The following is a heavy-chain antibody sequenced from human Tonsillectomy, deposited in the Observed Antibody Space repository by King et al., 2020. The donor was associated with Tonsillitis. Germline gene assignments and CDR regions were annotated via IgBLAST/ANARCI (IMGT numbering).Heavy chain of an antibody. V-gene: IGHV3-21*06. CDR1: GFTFSNHD. CDR2: ISASRSSL. J-gene: IGHJ4*02. D-gene: IGHD7-27*01. CDR3: ARDPNWGSGY. Sequence: EVQLVESGGGLVKPGGSLRLSCVASGFTFSNHDMSWIRQAPGKGLEWVSTISASRSSLSYADSVRGRFTISTDNAKNSLYLQMNSLRDDDTAIYYCARDPNWGSGYWGQXTXVTVSS.